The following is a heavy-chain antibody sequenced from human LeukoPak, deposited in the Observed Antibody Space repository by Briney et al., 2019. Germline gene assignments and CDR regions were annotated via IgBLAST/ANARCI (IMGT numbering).Heavy chain of an antibody. CDR2: INTNTGNP. CDR1: GYTFTSYA. J-gene: IGHJ6*03. D-gene: IGHD2-2*02. Sequence: ASVKVSCKASGYTFTSYAMNWVRQAPGQGLEWMGWINTNTGNPTYAQGFTGRFVFSLDTSVSTAYLQISSLKAEDTAVYYCARTFVYTKIYYYYMDVWGKGTTVTISS. V-gene: IGHV7-4-1*02. CDR3: ARTFVYTKIYYYYMDV.